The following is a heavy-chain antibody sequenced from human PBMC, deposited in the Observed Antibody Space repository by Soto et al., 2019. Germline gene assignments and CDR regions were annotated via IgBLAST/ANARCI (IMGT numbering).Heavy chain of an antibody. D-gene: IGHD3-3*01. J-gene: IGHJ6*02. CDR2: VHSTGGT. Sequence: PSDTLSLTCTFSGVSITSGGYCWDWIRQPPGKGLEWIGTVHSTGGTYYSPSLRSRVTISVDTSKNLFSLKMTSASATDTAVYFCAKREDSGRFGGLDIWGQGTEVTVSS. CDR1: GVSITSGGYC. CDR3: AKREDSGRFGGLDI. V-gene: IGHV4-39*01.